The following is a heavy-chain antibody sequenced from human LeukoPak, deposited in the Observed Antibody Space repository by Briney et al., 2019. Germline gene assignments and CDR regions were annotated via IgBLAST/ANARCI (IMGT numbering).Heavy chain of an antibody. D-gene: IGHD6-6*01. CDR3: ARIFRIAARPQAFDI. V-gene: IGHV4-30-2*01. CDR2: IYQSGST. CDR1: GGSISSGDYH. Sequence: PSETLSLTCTVSGGSISSGDYHWSWIRQPPGKGLEWIGYIYQSGSTYYNPSLNSRVTISVDRSKNQFSLRLSSVTAADTAVYYCARIFRIAARPQAFDIWGQGTMVTVSS. J-gene: IGHJ3*02.